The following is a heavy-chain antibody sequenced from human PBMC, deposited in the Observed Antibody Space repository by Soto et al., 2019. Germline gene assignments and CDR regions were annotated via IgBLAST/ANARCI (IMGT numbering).Heavy chain of an antibody. Sequence: SETLSLTCTVSGGSISSSGYYWGWIRQHPGKGLEWIGNIYYSGNTYYNSSLKSRVTTSVDTCKNQFSLKMSSVTAADTAVYYCPRHSSDGYVWPFDYWGQGTLVTVSS. V-gene: IGHV4-39*01. CDR3: PRHSSDGYVWPFDY. CDR2: IYYSGNT. J-gene: IGHJ4*02. D-gene: IGHD3-16*01. CDR1: GGSISSSGYY.